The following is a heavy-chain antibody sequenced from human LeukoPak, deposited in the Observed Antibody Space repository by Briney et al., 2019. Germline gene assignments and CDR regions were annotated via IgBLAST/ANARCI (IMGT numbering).Heavy chain of an antibody. CDR2: MYYSGST. CDR3: AREMRSPRGGFDY. V-gene: IGHV4-39*07. CDR1: SGSISSTSYY. D-gene: IGHD3-10*01. J-gene: IGHJ4*02. Sequence: SETLSLTCTVSSGSISSTSYYWGWLRQPPGMGLEWFGSMYYSGSTYYNPSLKSRVTISVDTSKSQFSLKLSSVTAADTAVYYCAREMRSPRGGFDYWDQGTLVTVSS.